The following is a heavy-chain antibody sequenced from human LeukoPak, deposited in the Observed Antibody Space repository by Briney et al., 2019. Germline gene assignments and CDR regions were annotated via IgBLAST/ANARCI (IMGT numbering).Heavy chain of an antibody. J-gene: IGHJ4*02. CDR3: ARAFGSGWYEGADY. Sequence: LETLSLTCAVYGGSFSGYYWSWIRQPPGKGLEWIGYIYYSGSTNYNPSLKSRVTISVDTSKNQFSLKLSSVAAADTAVYYCARAFGSGWYEGADYWGQGTLVTVSS. D-gene: IGHD6-19*01. CDR1: GGSFSGYY. V-gene: IGHV4-59*01. CDR2: IYYSGST.